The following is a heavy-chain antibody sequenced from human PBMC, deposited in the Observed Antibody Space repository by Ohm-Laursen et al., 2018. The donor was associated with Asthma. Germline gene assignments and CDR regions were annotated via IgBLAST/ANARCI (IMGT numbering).Heavy chain of an antibody. V-gene: IGHV3-30-3*01. Sequence: SLRLSCTASGFTFSSYAMYWVRQAPGKGLERVAVISYDGSNKHYADSVNGRFTVSRDDSKNTLYLQMNSLRPDDTAVYYCARDVMEWYLPAFDFWGQGTLVTVSS. D-gene: IGHD3-3*01. J-gene: IGHJ4*02. CDR1: GFTFSSYA. CDR2: ISYDGSNK. CDR3: ARDVMEWYLPAFDF.